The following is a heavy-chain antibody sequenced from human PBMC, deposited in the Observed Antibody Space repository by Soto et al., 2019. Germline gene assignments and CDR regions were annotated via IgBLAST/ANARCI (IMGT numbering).Heavy chain of an antibody. J-gene: IGHJ3*02. Sequence: PGGSLRLSCAASGFTFSNAWMNWVRQAPGKGLEWVGRIKSKTDGGTTDYAAPVKGRFTISRDDSKNTLYLQMNSLKTEDTAVYYCTTVVLVVPAAMESDHEAFDIWGQGTMVTVSS. CDR2: IKSKTDGGTT. CDR1: GFTFSNAW. D-gene: IGHD2-2*01. CDR3: TTVVLVVPAAMESDHEAFDI. V-gene: IGHV3-15*07.